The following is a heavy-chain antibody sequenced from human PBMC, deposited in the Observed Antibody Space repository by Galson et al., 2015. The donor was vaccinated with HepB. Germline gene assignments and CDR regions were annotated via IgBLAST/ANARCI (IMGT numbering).Heavy chain of an antibody. Sequence: SLRLSCAASGFPFSAYYTNWVRQAPGKGLEWVSSISGSGTNIYYADSAKGRFTISRDNAKNSLHLQMNSLSAEDTAVYYCGRGVVSYSGFYDYWGQGTLVTVSS. D-gene: IGHD3-22*01. CDR1: GFPFSAYY. V-gene: IGHV3-21*01. J-gene: IGHJ4*02. CDR2: ISGSGTNI. CDR3: GRGVVSYSGFYDY.